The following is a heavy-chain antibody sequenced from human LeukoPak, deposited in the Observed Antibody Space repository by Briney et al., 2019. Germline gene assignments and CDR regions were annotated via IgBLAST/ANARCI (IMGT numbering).Heavy chain of an antibody. V-gene: IGHV1-69*06. CDR3: ARGLLWFGEGVANMDV. CDR1: GGTFSSYA. Sequence: GASVKVSCKASGGTFSSYAISWVRQAPGQGLEWMGGIIPIFGTANYAQKFQGRVTITADKSTSTAYMELSSLRSEDTAVYYCARGLLWFGEGVANMDVWGKGTTVTISS. CDR2: IIPIFGTA. D-gene: IGHD3-10*01. J-gene: IGHJ6*03.